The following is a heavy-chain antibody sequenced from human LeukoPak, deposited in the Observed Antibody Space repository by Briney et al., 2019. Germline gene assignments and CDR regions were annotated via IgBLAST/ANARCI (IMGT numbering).Heavy chain of an antibody. D-gene: IGHD3-10*01. CDR3: ARDSDYYGSGSYSNYYYYGMDV. CDR2: IYYSGST. CDR1: GGSISSGGYY. V-gene: IGHV4-31*03. Sequence: SQTLSLTCTVSGGSISSGGYYWSWLRQHPGRGLEWIGYIYYSGSTYYNPSLKSRVTISVNKSKNQFSLKLSSVTAADTAVYYCARDSDYYGSGSYSNYYYYGMDVWGKGTTVTVSS. J-gene: IGHJ6*04.